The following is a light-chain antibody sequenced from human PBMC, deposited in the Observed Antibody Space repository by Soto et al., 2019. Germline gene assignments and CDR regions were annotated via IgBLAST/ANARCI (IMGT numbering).Light chain of an antibody. CDR3: QQYGSSPLFT. V-gene: IGKV3-20*01. CDR2: GAS. CDR1: QSVSSSY. Sequence: EIVLTQSPGTLSLSPGDRATLSCRASQSVSSSYLAWYQQKPGQAPRLLIYGASSRATGIPDRFSGSGSGTDFTLTISILEPEDFAVYYCQQYGSSPLFTFVPGTKVDIK. J-gene: IGKJ3*01.